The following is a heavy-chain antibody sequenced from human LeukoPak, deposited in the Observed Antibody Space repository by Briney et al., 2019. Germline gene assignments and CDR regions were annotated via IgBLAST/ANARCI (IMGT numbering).Heavy chain of an antibody. Sequence: ASVKVSCKASGYTFRNYAITWVRQAPGQGLERMGWITAYNGNTNYAQKFKGRVTMTTDTSTAIAYMELRNLESDDTAVYYCARDCSGGTCSSFWLDPWGQGTLVTVSS. CDR1: GYTFRNYA. V-gene: IGHV1-18*01. J-gene: IGHJ5*02. CDR2: ITAYNGNT. CDR3: ARDCSGGTCSSFWLDP. D-gene: IGHD2-15*01.